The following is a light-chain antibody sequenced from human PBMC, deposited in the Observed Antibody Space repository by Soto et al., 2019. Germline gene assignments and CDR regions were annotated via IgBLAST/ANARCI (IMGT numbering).Light chain of an antibody. J-gene: IGKJ1*01. V-gene: IGKV3-20*01. CDR1: QSVSSSY. CDR2: GAS. Sequence: EIRFTQSTSTLFLSPGERATLSCRASQSVSSSYLAWYQQKPGQAPRLLIYGASSRATGIPDRFSGSGSGTDFTLTISRLEPEDFAVYFCQQYGNWWTFGQGTKVDI. CDR3: QQYGNWWT.